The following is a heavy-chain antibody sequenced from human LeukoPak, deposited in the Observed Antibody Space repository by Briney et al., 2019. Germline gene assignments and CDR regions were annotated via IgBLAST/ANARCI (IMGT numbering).Heavy chain of an antibody. V-gene: IGHV3-9*01. CDR2: ISWNSGSI. Sequence: PGRSLRLSCAASGFTFDDYAMHWVRQAPGKGLEWVSGISWNSGSIGYADSVKGRFTISRDNAKNSLYLQMNSLRAEDTALYYCAKDRVRGVDYRDVWGKGTTVTVSS. D-gene: IGHD3-10*01. CDR1: GFTFDDYA. J-gene: IGHJ6*03. CDR3: AKDRVRGVDYRDV.